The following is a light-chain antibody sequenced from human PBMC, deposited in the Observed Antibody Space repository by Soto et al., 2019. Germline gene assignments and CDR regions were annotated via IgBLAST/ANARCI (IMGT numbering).Light chain of an antibody. CDR2: GAS. Sequence: EIVLTQSPSTLSLSPGERATLSCRASQSVSNNYLAWYQQKPGQAPRLFIYGASNRATGIPDRFSGSGSGTDFTLTISRLEPEDFAVYYCQQYGSSGTFGQGTKVEIK. CDR1: QSVSNNY. V-gene: IGKV3-20*01. CDR3: QQYGSSGT. J-gene: IGKJ1*01.